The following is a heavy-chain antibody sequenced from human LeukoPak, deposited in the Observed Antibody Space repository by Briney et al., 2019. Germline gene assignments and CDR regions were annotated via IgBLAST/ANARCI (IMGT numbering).Heavy chain of an antibody. CDR1: GGSISSYY. J-gene: IGHJ5*02. D-gene: IGHD6-13*01. CDR2: IYYSGST. V-gene: IGHV4-59*01. Sequence: SETLPLTCTVSGGSISSYYWSWIRQPPGKGLEWIGYIYYSGSTNYNPSLKSRVTISVDTSKNQFSLKLSSVTAADMAVYYCARAAYSSSWYWFDPWGQGTLVTVSS. CDR3: ARAAYSSSWYWFDP.